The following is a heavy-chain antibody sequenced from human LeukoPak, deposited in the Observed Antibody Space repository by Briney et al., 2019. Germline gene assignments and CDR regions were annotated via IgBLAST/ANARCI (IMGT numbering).Heavy chain of an antibody. CDR3: ARGISYYFGMDV. Sequence: SETLSLTCTVSGGSFTNNGYFWGWIRQPRGKGLEWIGSISYSGSTYYNPSLKSRVTISVDTSKNQFSLKLRSVTAADTAVYHCARGISYYFGMDVWGQGTTVTVSS. V-gene: IGHV4-39*01. J-gene: IGHJ6*02. CDR2: ISYSGST. D-gene: IGHD3-10*01. CDR1: GGSFTNNGYF.